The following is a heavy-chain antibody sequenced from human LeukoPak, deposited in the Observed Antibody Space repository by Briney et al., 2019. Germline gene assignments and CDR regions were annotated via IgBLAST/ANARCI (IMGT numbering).Heavy chain of an antibody. CDR1: GYTFTSYD. Sequence: GASVKVSCKASGYTFTSYDSNWLRQAAGQGREWMGWMNPNSGNTSYARKFQGGITITRNTSISPAYMELSSLRSEATPVYSCARGIAARLGSAFDIWGKGTMVTVSS. CDR2: MNPNSGNT. D-gene: IGHD6-6*01. J-gene: IGHJ3*02. CDR3: ARGIAARLGSAFDI. V-gene: IGHV1-8*03.